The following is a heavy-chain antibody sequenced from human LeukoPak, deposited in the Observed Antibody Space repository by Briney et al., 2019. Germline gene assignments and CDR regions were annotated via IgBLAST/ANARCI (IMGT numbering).Heavy chain of an antibody. CDR1: GGSISSYY. J-gene: IGHJ4*02. CDR2: IYYSGST. CDR3: AREGYGDSD. V-gene: IGHV4-59*12. D-gene: IGHD4-17*01. Sequence: SETLSLTCTVSGGSISSYYWSWIRQPPGKGLEWIGYIYYSGSTNYNPSLKSRVTISVDTSKNQFSLKLSSVTAADTAVYYCAREGYGDSDWGQGTLVTVSS.